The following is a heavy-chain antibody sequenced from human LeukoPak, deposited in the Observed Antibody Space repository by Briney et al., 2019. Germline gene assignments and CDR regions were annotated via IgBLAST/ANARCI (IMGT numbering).Heavy chain of an antibody. V-gene: IGHV3-23*01. Sequence: QSGGSLRLSCAASGFTFSSYAMSWVRQAPGKGLEWVSAISGSGGSTYYADSVKGRFTISRDNSKSTLYLQMNSLRAEDTAVYYCAKPARPNDYGDYEFDYWGQGTLVTVSS. J-gene: IGHJ4*02. CDR3: AKPARPNDYGDYEFDY. CDR2: ISGSGGST. D-gene: IGHD4-17*01. CDR1: GFTFSSYA.